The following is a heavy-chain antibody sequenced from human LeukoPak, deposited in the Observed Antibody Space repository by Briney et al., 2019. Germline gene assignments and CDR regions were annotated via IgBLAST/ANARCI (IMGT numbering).Heavy chain of an antibody. D-gene: IGHD5-18*01. J-gene: IGHJ4*02. V-gene: IGHV1-69*05. CDR1: GGTFSSYA. Sequence: ASVKVSCKASGGTFSSYAISWVRQAPGQGLEWMGGIIPIFGTANYAQKFQGRVTITTDESTSTAYMELSSLRSEDTAVYYCARDIPMDTAMVLDYWGQGTLVTVSS. CDR2: IIPIFGTA. CDR3: ARDIPMDTAMVLDY.